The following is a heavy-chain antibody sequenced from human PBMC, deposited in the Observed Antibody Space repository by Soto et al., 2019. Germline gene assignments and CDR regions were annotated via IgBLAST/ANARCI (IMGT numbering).Heavy chain of an antibody. J-gene: IGHJ4*02. CDR1: GFTFSSYS. Sequence: GGSLRLSCAASGFTFSSYSMNWVRQAPGKGLEWVSYISSSSSTIYYADSVKGRFTISRDNAKNSLYMQMNSLRAEDTAVYYCARARYCSGGSCYSGYWGQGTLVTVSS. D-gene: IGHD2-15*01. V-gene: IGHV3-48*01. CDR3: ARARYCSGGSCYSGY. CDR2: ISSSSSTI.